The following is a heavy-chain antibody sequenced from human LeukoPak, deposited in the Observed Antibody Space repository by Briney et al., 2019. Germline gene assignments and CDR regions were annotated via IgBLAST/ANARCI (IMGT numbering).Heavy chain of an antibody. Sequence: GESLKISCQGSGYRFPNYWIGWVRQMPGKGLEWMAIIYPADSDARYSPSFQGQVTISADKSISTAYLQWSSLKASDTAMYYCARRLTGDRGYSFDYWGQGTLVTVSS. CDR1: GYRFPNYW. D-gene: IGHD1-14*01. CDR3: ARRLTGDRGYSFDY. CDR2: IYPADSDA. V-gene: IGHV5-51*01. J-gene: IGHJ4*02.